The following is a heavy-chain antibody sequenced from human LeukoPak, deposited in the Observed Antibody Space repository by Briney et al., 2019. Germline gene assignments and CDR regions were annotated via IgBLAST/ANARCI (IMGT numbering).Heavy chain of an antibody. D-gene: IGHD3-10*01. V-gene: IGHV3-23*01. J-gene: IGHJ4*02. Sequence: GGSLRLSCAASGFTFSSYAMSWVRQAPGKGLEWVSAISGSGGSTYYADSVKGRFTISRDNSKNTLYLQMNSLRAEDAAVYYCAKGPARTFGDNYFDYWGQGTLVTVSS. CDR3: AKGPARTFGDNYFDY. CDR1: GFTFSSYA. CDR2: ISGSGGST.